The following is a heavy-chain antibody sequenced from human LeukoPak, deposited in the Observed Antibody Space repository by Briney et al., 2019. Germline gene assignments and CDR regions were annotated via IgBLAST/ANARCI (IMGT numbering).Heavy chain of an antibody. CDR3: VIGRGWLPDY. J-gene: IGHJ4*02. CDR1: GDSIRSHF. V-gene: IGHV4-59*11. Sequence: SETLSLTCTVSGDSIRSHFYNWVRQPPGEGLEWIGVTHESESTNYNPSLKGRVTISVDTSKNQFSLRLTSVTAADTAVYYCVIGRGWLPDYRGQGTLVTVSS. CDR2: THESEST. D-gene: IGHD5-24*01.